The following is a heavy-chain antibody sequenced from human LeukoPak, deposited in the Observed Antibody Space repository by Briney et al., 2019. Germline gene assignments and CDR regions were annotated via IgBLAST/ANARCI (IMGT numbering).Heavy chain of an antibody. D-gene: IGHD5-18*01. Sequence: PSQTLSLTCTVSGYSISSGYYWGWFRQPPGKGLEWIGSIYHSGSTYYNPSLKSRVTISVDTSKNQFSLKLSSVTAADTAVYYCARNTAMATPSAFDIWGQGTMVTVSS. V-gene: IGHV4-38-2*02. CDR3: ARNTAMATPSAFDI. CDR2: IYHSGST. J-gene: IGHJ3*02. CDR1: GYSISSGYY.